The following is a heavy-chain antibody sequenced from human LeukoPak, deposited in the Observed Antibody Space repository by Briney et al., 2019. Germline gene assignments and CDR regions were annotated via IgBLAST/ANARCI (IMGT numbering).Heavy chain of an antibody. CDR3: ARDPGYSAFDF. D-gene: IGHD5-12*01. CDR1: GFNFTAFW. V-gene: IGHV3-7*01. J-gene: IGHJ4*02. CDR2: INRDGSVK. Sequence: GGSLRLSCAASGFNFTAFWMSWVRQTPEKGLELVANINRDGSVKNYVDSVKGRFTISRDNAKKSLFLELNSLRADDTAVFYCARDPGYSAFDFWGQGSLVTVSS.